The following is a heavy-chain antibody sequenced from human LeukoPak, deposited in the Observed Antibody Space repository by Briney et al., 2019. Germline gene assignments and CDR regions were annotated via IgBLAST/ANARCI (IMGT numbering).Heavy chain of an antibody. Sequence: GGSLRLSCAASVVSFRSYWMHWVRQDPGKGLVWGSSINDDGSRTSYADSVKGRFTISRDNAKNTVFLQMNSLRAEDTAVYYCRTYRWGDSFEFWGQGTLVTVSS. CDR3: RTYRWGDSFEF. CDR1: VVSFRSYW. CDR2: INDDGSRT. D-gene: IGHD3-16*01. V-gene: IGHV3-74*01. J-gene: IGHJ4*02.